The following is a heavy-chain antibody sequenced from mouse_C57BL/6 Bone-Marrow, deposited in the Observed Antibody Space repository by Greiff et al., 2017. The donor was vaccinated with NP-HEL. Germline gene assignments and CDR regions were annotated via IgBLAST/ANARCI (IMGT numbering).Heavy chain of an antibody. CDR3: ARTYYYGSSYYAMDY. Sequence: EVQVVESGGGLVKPGGSLKLSCAASGFTFSDYGMHWVRQAPEKGLEWVAYISSGSSTIYYADTVKGRFTLSRDNAQNTLFLQMTSLRSEDTAMYYCARTYYYGSSYYAMDYGGQGTSVTVSS. CDR1: GFTFSDYG. V-gene: IGHV5-17*01. CDR2: ISSGSSTI. J-gene: IGHJ4*01. D-gene: IGHD1-1*01.